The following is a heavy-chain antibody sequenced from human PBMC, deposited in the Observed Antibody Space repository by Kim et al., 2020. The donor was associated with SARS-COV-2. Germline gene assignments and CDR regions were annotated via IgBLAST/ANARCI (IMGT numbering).Heavy chain of an antibody. Sequence: GGTNYAQKFQGRVTMPRDTSISTAYMELSRLRSDDTAVYYCARARLGGPDYWGQGTLVTVSS. V-gene: IGHV1-2*02. CDR2: GGT. J-gene: IGHJ4*02. D-gene: IGHD3-10*01. CDR3: ARARLGGPDY.